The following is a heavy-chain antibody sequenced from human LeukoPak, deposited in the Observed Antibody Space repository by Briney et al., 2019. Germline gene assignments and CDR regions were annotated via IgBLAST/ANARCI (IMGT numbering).Heavy chain of an antibody. CDR3: ARRTFDYYDSSGYHYYYYYYMDV. Sequence: SETLSLTCTVSGGPMRSYYWSWVRQPPGKGLDWIGYIYYSGSTNYNPSLKSRVTISVDTSKNQFSLKLSSVTAADTAVYYCARRTFDYYDSSGYHYYYYYYMDVWGKGTTVTVSS. J-gene: IGHJ6*03. V-gene: IGHV4-59*12. CDR2: IYYSGST. CDR1: GGPMRSYY. D-gene: IGHD3-22*01.